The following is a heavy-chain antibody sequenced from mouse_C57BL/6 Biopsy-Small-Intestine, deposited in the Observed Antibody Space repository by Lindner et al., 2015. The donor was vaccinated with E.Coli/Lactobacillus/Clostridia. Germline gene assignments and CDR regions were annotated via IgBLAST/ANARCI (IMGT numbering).Heavy chain of an antibody. CDR1: GYSFTSYY. J-gene: IGHJ1*03. Sequence: VQLQESGPELVKPGASVKISCKASGYSFTSYYIHWVKQRPGQGLEWIGWIYPGSGNTKYNEKFKGKATLTADTSSSTAYMQLSSLTSEDSAVYYCARGSIYDGYYCYFDVWGTGTTVTVSS. V-gene: IGHV1-66*01. CDR2: IYPGSGNT. D-gene: IGHD2-3*01. CDR3: ARGSIYDGYYCYFDV.